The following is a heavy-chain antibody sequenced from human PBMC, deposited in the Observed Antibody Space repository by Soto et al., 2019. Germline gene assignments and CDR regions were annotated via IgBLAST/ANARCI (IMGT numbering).Heavy chain of an antibody. J-gene: IGHJ6*02. CDR3: ARDTIRSIPPSGYNDGMAV. D-gene: IGHD2-15*01. CDR1: GYTFTSYG. CDR2: ISAYNGNT. V-gene: IGHV1-18*01. Sequence: ASVKVSCKASGYTFTSYGISWVRQAPGQGLEWMGWISAYNGNTNYAQKLQGRVTMTTDTSTSTAYMELRSLRSDDTAVYYCARDTIRSIPPSGYNDGMAVWGQGTKVTLSS.